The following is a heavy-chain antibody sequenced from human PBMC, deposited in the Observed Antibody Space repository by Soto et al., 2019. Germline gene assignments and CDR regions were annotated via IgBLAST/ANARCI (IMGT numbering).Heavy chain of an antibody. Sequence: GGSLRLSCAASGFTFSSYGMHWVRQAPGKGLEWVAVISYDGSNKYYADSVKGRFTISRDNSKNTLYLQMNSLRAEDTAVYYCAKDRGGDIVVVPAAHFYGMDVWGQGTTVTVSS. J-gene: IGHJ6*02. CDR2: ISYDGSNK. V-gene: IGHV3-30*18. D-gene: IGHD2-2*01. CDR3: AKDRGGDIVVVPAAHFYGMDV. CDR1: GFTFSSYG.